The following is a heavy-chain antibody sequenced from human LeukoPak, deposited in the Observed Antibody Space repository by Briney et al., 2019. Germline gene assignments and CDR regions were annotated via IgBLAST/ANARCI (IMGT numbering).Heavy chain of an antibody. J-gene: IGHJ3*02. CDR2: IRYDGSNK. CDR1: GFTFSSYG. V-gene: IGHV3-30*02. CDR3: AKGNFMFGSGDAFDI. Sequence: PGRSLRLSCAASGFTFSSYGMHWVRQAPGKGLEWVAFIRYDGSNKYYADSVKGRFTISRDNSKNTLYLQMNSLRAEDTAVYYCAKGNFMFGSGDAFDIWGQGTMVTVSS. D-gene: IGHD3-16*01.